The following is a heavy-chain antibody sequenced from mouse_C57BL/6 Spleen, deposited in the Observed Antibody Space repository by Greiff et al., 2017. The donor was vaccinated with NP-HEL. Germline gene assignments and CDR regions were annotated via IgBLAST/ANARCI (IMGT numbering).Heavy chain of an antibody. Sequence: VQLQQSGPELVKPGASVKISCKASGYAFSSSWMNWVKQRPGKGLEWIGRIYPGDGDTNYNGKFKGKATLTADKSSSTAYMQLSSLTSEDSAVYFCARGWDAGYYFDYWGQGTTLTVSS. V-gene: IGHV1-82*01. D-gene: IGHD4-1*01. J-gene: IGHJ2*01. CDR1: GYAFSSSW. CDR3: ARGWDAGYYFDY. CDR2: IYPGDGDT.